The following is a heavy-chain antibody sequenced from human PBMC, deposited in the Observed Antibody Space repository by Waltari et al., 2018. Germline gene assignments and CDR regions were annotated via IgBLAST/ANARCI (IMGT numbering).Heavy chain of an antibody. D-gene: IGHD1-1*01. V-gene: IGHV3-53*01. CDR3: AREVGDWSDALGY. J-gene: IGHJ4*02. CDR1: GFLVSSND. CDR2: IYSGGST. Sequence: EVQLVESGGGLIQPGGSLRLSCAASGFLVSSNDMSWVRQAPGKGLEWISVIYSGGSTYYADSVKGRFTISRDNSKNTVFLQMNSLRAEDTAVYYCAREVGDWSDALGYWGQGTLVTVSS.